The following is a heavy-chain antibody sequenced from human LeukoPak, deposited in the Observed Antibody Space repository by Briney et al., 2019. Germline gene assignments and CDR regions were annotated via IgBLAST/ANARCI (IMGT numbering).Heavy chain of an antibody. CDR2: INHSGST. CDR1: GGSFSGYY. D-gene: IGHD1-26*01. J-gene: IGHJ4*02. CDR3: ARGQSIVGATGDY. Sequence: SETLSLTCAVYGGSFSGYYWSWIRQPPGKGLEWIGEINHSGSTNYNPSLKSRVTMSVDMSKNQFSLKLSSVTAADTAVYYCARGQSIVGATGDYWGQGTLVTVSS. V-gene: IGHV4-34*01.